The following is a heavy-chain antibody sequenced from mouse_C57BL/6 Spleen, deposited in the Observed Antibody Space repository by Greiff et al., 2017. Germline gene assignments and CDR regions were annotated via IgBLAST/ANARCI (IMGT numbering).Heavy chain of an antibody. V-gene: IGHV1-50*01. CDR3: ARGDTSSGPLYAMDY. CDR1: GYTFTSYW. D-gene: IGHD3-2*02. Sequence: VQLQQPGAELVKPGASVKLSCKASGYTFTSYWMQWVKQRPGQGLEWIGEIDPSDSYTNYNHKFKGKATLTVDTSSSTAYMQLSSLTSEDSAVYYCARGDTSSGPLYAMDYWGQGTSVTVSS. CDR2: IDPSDSYT. J-gene: IGHJ4*01.